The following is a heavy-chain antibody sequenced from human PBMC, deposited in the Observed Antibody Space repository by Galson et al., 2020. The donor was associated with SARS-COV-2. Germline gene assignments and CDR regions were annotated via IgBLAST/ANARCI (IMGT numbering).Heavy chain of an antibody. CDR3: ARDRGDYNFWSGMGAFEY. D-gene: IGHD3-3*01. CDR2: IYASGST. CDR1: GGFISSFY. V-gene: IGHV4-4*07. Sequence: SETLSLTCTVSGGFISSFYWSWIRQPAGKGLEWIGRIYASGSTNYNPSLKSRVTMSVDTPKNQFFLKLNSVTAADTAVYYCARDRGDYNFWSGMGAFEYWGQGILVTVSS. J-gene: IGHJ4*02.